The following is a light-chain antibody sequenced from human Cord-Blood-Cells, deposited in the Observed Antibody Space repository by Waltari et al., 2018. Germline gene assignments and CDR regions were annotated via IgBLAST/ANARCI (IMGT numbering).Light chain of an antibody. CDR2: EGS. J-gene: IGLJ1*01. CDR3: CSYAGSSTYV. Sequence: QTALTQPPPVSGPPGQSPTIPCTGTRSDVRSLHLVTWYQQHPVEAPKLMIYEGSKRPSGVSNRFSGSKSCNTASLTISRLQADDEADYYCCSYAGSSTYVFGAGTKVTVL. V-gene: IGLV2-23*01. CDR1: RSDVRSLHL.